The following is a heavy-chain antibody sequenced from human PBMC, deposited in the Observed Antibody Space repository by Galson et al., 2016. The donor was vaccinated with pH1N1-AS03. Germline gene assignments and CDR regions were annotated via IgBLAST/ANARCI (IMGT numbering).Heavy chain of an antibody. V-gene: IGHV3-48*04. J-gene: IGHJ4*02. CDR3: ARGWYDIWTGYLVDPFDY. CDR2: ISSDSTTI. Sequence: SLRLSCAASGFTFNHYSMNWVCQAPGKGLEWVSYISSDSTTIYYADSVKGQFTISRDNAKNSLYLQMNSLTADDTAIYYCARGWYDIWTGYLVDPFDYWGQGALVTVSS. D-gene: IGHD3-9*01. CDR1: GFTFNHYS.